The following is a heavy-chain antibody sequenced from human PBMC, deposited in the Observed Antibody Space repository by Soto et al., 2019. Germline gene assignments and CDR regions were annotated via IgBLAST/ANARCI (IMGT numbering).Heavy chain of an antibody. J-gene: IGHJ1*01. CDR2: IIPVFGTA. Sequence: GASVQVSCKACGGTFGSYAISWVRQAPGQGLECMGGIIPVFGTANYAQKFQGRVTINADESTSTVYMELSSLRSEDTAVYYCARGWNDFPHWGQGTLVTVSS. CDR1: GGTFGSYA. CDR3: ARGWNDFPH. V-gene: IGHV1-69*13. D-gene: IGHD1-1*01.